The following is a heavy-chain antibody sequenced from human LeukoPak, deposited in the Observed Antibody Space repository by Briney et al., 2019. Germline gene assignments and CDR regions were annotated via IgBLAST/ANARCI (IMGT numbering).Heavy chain of an antibody. J-gene: IGHJ3*02. CDR3: AALNPTPRAFDI. CDR1: GGSFSGYF. CDR2: VDHRGST. D-gene: IGHD4/OR15-4a*01. V-gene: IGHV4-34*01. Sequence: SETLSLTCAVYGGSFSGYFWSWIRQPPGKGVEWISEVDHRGSTNYNPSLKSRVTISVDTSKNQFSLKLSSVTAADTAVYYCAALNPTPRAFDIWDQGTLVIVSS.